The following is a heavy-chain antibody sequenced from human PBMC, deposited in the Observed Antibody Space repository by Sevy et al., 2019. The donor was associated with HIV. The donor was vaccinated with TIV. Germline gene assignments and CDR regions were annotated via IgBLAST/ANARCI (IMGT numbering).Heavy chain of an antibody. CDR3: VKDPGYCSSTSCPVTYYGMDV. D-gene: IGHD2-2*01. J-gene: IGHJ6*02. V-gene: IGHV3-64D*06. Sequence: GGSLRLSCSASGFTFSSYALHWVRQPPGKGREYVSAISSNGGSTYYADSLKGELTISGDNSTNTLYLQMSSLRAEETAVYYCVKDPGYCSSTSCPVTYYGMDVWGQGTTVTVSS. CDR1: GFTFSSYA. CDR2: ISSNGGST.